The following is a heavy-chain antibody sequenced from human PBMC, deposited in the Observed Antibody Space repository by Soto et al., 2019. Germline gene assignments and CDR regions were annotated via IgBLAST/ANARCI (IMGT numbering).Heavy chain of an antibody. CDR2: IYPGDSDT. D-gene: IGHD2-2*01. J-gene: IGHJ6*02. Sequence: GESLKISCKGSGCSFTSYWIGWVRQMPGKGLEWMGIIYPGDSDTRYSPSFQGQVTISADKSISTAYLQWSSLKASDPAMYYCGRGARLDCSSTSCYFYYYGMDVWGQGTTVTVS. CDR3: GRGARLDCSSTSCYFYYYGMDV. CDR1: GCSFTSYW. V-gene: IGHV5-51*01.